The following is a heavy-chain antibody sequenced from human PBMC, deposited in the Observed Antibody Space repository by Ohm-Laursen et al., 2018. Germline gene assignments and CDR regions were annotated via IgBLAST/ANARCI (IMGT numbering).Heavy chain of an antibody. Sequence: SLRLSCSASGFTFSNFWMHWVCQAPGKGLVWVSRINSDGSNTNYADSVKGRFTISRDNAKNTLYLQMNSLRGDDTSIYYCARSVNSDHSPLGYWGQGTLVTVSS. CDR3: ARSVNSDHSPLGY. CDR2: INSDGSNT. J-gene: IGHJ4*02. CDR1: GFTFSNFW. V-gene: IGHV3-74*01. D-gene: IGHD1-26*01.